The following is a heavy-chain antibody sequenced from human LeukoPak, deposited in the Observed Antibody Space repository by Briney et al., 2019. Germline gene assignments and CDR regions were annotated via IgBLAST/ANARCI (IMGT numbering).Heavy chain of an antibody. CDR3: AGRDYYYYYMDV. CDR2: INPNSGGT. CDR1: GYTFTGYY. J-gene: IGHJ6*03. Sequence: ASVKVSCKASGYTFTGYYMHWVRQAPGQGLEWMGWINPNSGGTNYAQKFQGRVTMTRDTSISTAYMELSRLRSDDTAVYYCAGRDYYYYYMDVWGKGTTVTVSS. V-gene: IGHV1-2*02.